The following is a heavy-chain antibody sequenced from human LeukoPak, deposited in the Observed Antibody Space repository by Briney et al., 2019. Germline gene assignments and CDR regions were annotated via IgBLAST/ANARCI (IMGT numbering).Heavy chain of an antibody. V-gene: IGHV3-30-3*01. CDR1: GFTFSSYA. D-gene: IGHD5-12*01. CDR2: ISYDGSNK. Sequence: GGSLRLSCAASGFTFSSYAMHWVRQAPGKGLEWVAVISYDGSNKYYADSVKGRFTISRDNSKNTLYLQMNSLRAEDTAVYYCARERVSGYPYYYYGMDVWGQGTTVTVSS. CDR3: ARERVSGYPYYYYGMDV. J-gene: IGHJ6*02.